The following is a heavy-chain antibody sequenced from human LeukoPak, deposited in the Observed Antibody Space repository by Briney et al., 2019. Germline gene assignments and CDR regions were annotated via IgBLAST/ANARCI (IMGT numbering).Heavy chain of an antibody. V-gene: IGHV4-61*02. Sequence: SETLSLTCTVSGGSISSGSYYWSWIRQPAGKGLEWIGRIYTSGSTNYNPSLKSRVTISVDTSKNQFSLKLSSVTAADTAVYYCARGYSGYDSADYWGQGTLVTVSS. D-gene: IGHD5-12*01. CDR2: IYTSGST. J-gene: IGHJ4*02. CDR1: GGSISSGSYY. CDR3: ARGYSGYDSADY.